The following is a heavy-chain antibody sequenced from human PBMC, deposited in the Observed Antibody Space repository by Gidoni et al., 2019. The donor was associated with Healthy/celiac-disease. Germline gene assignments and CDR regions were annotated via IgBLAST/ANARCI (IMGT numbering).Heavy chain of an antibody. CDR1: GYRFTSYW. V-gene: IGHV5-51*01. D-gene: IGHD4-17*01. Sequence: EVQLVQSGAEVKKPGESLKISCKGSGYRFTSYWIGWVRQMPGKGLEWMGIIYPGDSDTRYSPSFQGQVTISADKSISTAYLQWSSLKASDTAMYYCARPARYGDYTAEYFQHWGQGTLVTVSS. J-gene: IGHJ1*01. CDR2: IYPGDSDT. CDR3: ARPARYGDYTAEYFQH.